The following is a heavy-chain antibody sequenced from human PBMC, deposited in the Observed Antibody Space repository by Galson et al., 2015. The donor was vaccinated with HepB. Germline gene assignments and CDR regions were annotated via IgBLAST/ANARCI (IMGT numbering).Heavy chain of an antibody. CDR1: GGTFSSYG. CDR3: ARVTSTYKFDRSGYSFYYYGMDV. Sequence: SVKVSCKASGGTFSSYGISWVRQAPGQGLEWMGGINTKTGEPTYARAFTGRFVFSLDTSVTTAYLQISSLKAEDTAVYYCARVTSTYKFDRSGYSFYYYGMDVWGQGTTVTAPS. CDR2: INTKTGEP. V-gene: IGHV7-4-1*02. D-gene: IGHD3-22*01. J-gene: IGHJ6*02.